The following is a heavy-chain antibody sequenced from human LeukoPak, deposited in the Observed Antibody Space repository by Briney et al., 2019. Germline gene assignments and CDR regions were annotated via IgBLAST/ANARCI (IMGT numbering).Heavy chain of an antibody. D-gene: IGHD6-13*01. V-gene: IGHV4-61*02. J-gene: IGHJ4*02. Sequence: SETLSLTCTVSGGSISSGSYYWSWIRQPAGKGLEWIGRIYTSGSTNYNPSLKSRVTISVDTSKNQFSLKLSSVTAADTAVYYCAREWGSSWLRWAFDYWGQGTLVTVSS. CDR1: GGSISSGSYY. CDR3: AREWGSSWLRWAFDY. CDR2: IYTSGST.